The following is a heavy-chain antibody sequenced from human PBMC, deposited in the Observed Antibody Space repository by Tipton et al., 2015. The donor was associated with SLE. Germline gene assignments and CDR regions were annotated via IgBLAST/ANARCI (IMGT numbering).Heavy chain of an antibody. D-gene: IGHD6-19*01. J-gene: IGHJ4*02. CDR1: GFTFSNYW. Sequence: GSLRLSCAASGFTFSNYWMSWVRQAPGKGLEWVANIKQDGGEKYYVDSVKGRFTISRDNAKNSLYLQMNRLRAEDTAIYYCASDPIAVSGPGYYFDYWGQGTLVTVSS. CDR3: ASDPIAVSGPGYYFDY. V-gene: IGHV3-7*01. CDR2: IKQDGGEK.